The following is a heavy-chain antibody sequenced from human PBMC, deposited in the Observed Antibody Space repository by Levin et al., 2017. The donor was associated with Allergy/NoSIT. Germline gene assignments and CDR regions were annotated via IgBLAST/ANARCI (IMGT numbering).Heavy chain of an antibody. CDR3: ARYGLSGCTGGRCYKSFCYYGMDD. D-gene: IGHD2-15*01. V-gene: IGHV5-51*01. Sequence: GGSLRLSCQSSGYNFPDYWIGWVRQMPGKGLEWMGIIYPGDSNIKYSPSFQGQVTISADKSISTAYLQWSSLKASDTAIYYCARYGLSGCTGGRCYKSFCYYGMDDWGQGTTVTVSS. CDR2: IYPGDSNI. J-gene: IGHJ6*02. CDR1: GYNFPDYW.